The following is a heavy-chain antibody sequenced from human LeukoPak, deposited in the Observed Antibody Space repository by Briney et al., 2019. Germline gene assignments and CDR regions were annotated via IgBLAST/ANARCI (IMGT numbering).Heavy chain of an antibody. V-gene: IGHV3-23*01. CDR2: ISGSGGST. J-gene: IGHJ3*02. D-gene: IGHD6-19*01. Sequence: GGSLRLSCAASGFTFSSYAMSWVRQAPGKGLEWVSAISGSGGSTYYADSVKGRFTISRDNSKNTLYLQMNSLRAEDTAVYYYAKALYSSGWPDAFDIWGQGTMVTVSS. CDR3: AKALYSSGWPDAFDI. CDR1: GFTFSSYA.